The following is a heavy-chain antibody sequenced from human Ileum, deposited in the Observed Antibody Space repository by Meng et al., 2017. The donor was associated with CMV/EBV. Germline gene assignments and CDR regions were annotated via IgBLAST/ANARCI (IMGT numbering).Heavy chain of an antibody. Sequence: GESLKISCSVSGFTVSDKSMTWVRQAPGMGLEWISVMYSGGSTNYADSVKGRFTISRDNSKNTLYLQMNSLTPSDTAVYFCAREFFLDNWGQGTLVTVSS. CDR1: GFTVSDKS. D-gene: IGHD3-10*01. J-gene: IGHJ4*02. V-gene: IGHV3-66*02. CDR2: MYSGGST. CDR3: AREFFLDN.